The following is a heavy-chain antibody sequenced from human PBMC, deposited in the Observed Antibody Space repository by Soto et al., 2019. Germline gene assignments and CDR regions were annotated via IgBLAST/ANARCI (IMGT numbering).Heavy chain of an antibody. V-gene: IGHV3-15*01. Sequence: GGSLRLSCAASGFTFSNAWMSWVRQAPGKGLEWVGRIKSRTDGGTTDYAAPVKGRFTISRDDSKNTLYLQMNSLKTEDTAVYYCTTPHYYDSSGYSYYFDYWGQGTLVTVSS. D-gene: IGHD3-22*01. J-gene: IGHJ4*02. CDR2: IKSRTDGGTT. CDR1: GFTFSNAW. CDR3: TTPHYYDSSGYSYYFDY.